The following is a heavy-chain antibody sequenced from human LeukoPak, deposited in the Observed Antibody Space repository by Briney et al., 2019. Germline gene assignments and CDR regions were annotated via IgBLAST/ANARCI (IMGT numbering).Heavy chain of an antibody. CDR1: GFTFSSYA. V-gene: IGHV3-23*01. CDR3: AKVWAAMVRGAIDY. D-gene: IGHD3-10*01. Sequence: GGSLRLSCAASGFTFSSYAMSWVRQAPGKGLEWVSAISSSGGSTYYADSVKGRFTISRDNSKNTLYLQMNSLRAEDTAVYYCAKVWAAMVRGAIDYWGQGTLVTVSS. CDR2: ISSSGGST. J-gene: IGHJ4*02.